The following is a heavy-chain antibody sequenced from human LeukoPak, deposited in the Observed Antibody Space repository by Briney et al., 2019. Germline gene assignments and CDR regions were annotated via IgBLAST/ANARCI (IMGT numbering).Heavy chain of an antibody. CDR2: IHPDGSVQ. J-gene: IGHJ4*02. CDR3: VARNGYHYAFDY. V-gene: IGHV3-7*03. CDR1: GVAIRNSW. D-gene: IGHD3-10*01. Sequence: GGSLRLSCVASGVAIRNSWMSWVRQAPGKGLEWMANIHPDGSVQNYVDSVEGRFTISRDNSKDTLYLEMTNLRAEDAAVYYCVARNGYHYAFDYWGQGTQVVVSS.